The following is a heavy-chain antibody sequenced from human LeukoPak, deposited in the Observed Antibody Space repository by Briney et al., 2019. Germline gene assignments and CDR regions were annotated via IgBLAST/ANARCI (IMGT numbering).Heavy chain of an antibody. V-gene: IGHV4-4*07. D-gene: IGHD1-1*01. CDR3: ARDWRRGNWFDP. J-gene: IGHJ5*02. Sequence: SETLSLTCTVSGGSISSYYWSWIRQPAGKGLEWIGRIYTSGSTNYNPSLKSRVTISVDTSKNQFSLKLSSVTAADTAVYYCARDWRRGNWFDPWGQGTLVTVSS. CDR2: IYTSGST. CDR1: GGSISSYY.